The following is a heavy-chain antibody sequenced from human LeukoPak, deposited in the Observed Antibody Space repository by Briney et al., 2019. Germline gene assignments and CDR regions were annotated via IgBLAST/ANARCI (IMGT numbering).Heavy chain of an antibody. CDR3: TREHDKPMMHWYFSL. D-gene: IGHD1/OR15-1a*01. V-gene: IGHV1-8*02. Sequence: ASVKVSCKASGGTFSSYAISWVRQATGQGPEWMGWMNPSSGDTGIAQKFQGRLTLTRDTSLSTAYMELSHLTSEDTAIYFCTREHDKPMMHWYFSLWGRGSLVTVSS. CDR2: MNPSSGDT. J-gene: IGHJ2*01. CDR1: GGTFSSYA.